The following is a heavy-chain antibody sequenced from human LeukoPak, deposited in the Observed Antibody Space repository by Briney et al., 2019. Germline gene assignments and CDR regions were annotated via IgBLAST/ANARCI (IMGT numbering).Heavy chain of an antibody. CDR3: ARGGIGSFDL. V-gene: IGHV3-74*01. CDR1: GFTFTNYW. Sequence: GGSLRLSCAASGFTFTNYWMHWVRQDPGKGLVWVSRINSDGSSTSYADSVKGRFTISRDNAKNTLHLQMNSLRAEDTAVYYCARGGIGSFDLWGQGTLLTVSS. CDR2: INSDGSST. J-gene: IGHJ3*01.